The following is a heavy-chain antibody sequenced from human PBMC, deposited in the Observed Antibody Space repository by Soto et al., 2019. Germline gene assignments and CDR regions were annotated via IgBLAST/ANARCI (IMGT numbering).Heavy chain of an antibody. CDR2: INHSGST. J-gene: IGHJ5*02. Sequence: SETLSLTCAVYGGSFSGYYWSWIRQPPGKGLEWIGEINHSGSTNYNPSLKSRVTISVDTSKNQFSLKLSSVTAADTAVYYCARGRRANWFDPWGQGTLVTVSS. CDR1: GGSFSGYY. CDR3: ARGRRANWFDP. V-gene: IGHV4-34*01.